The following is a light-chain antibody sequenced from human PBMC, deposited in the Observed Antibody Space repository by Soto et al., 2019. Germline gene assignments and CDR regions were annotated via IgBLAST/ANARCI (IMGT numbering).Light chain of an antibody. CDR2: DDN. J-gene: IGLJ1*01. Sequence: QSVMTQPPSVYAAPGQKVTISCSGSSSNIGGNSVSWYQQLPGTAPKLLIYDDNKRPSGITDRFSGSKSGTSATLGITGFQTGDEADYYCGSWDSSLSAYVFGTGTKLTVL. V-gene: IGLV1-51*01. CDR1: SSNIGGNS. CDR3: GSWDSSLSAYV.